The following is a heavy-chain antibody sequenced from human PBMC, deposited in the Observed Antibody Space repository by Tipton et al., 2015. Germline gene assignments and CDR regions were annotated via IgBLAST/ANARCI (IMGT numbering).Heavy chain of an antibody. CDR1: GGSISSSNW. D-gene: IGHD2-21*01. J-gene: IGHJ4*02. CDR2: IYQSGNT. Sequence: GLVKPSETLSLTCAVSGGSISSSNWWTWVRQPPGKGLEWIGEIYQSGNTNYNPSLKSRVTISADKSKNQFSLKLKSVTAADTAVYYCARRCGGDCYWGYYFDYWGQGTLVNVSS. CDR3: ARRCGGDCYWGYYFDY. V-gene: IGHV4-4*02.